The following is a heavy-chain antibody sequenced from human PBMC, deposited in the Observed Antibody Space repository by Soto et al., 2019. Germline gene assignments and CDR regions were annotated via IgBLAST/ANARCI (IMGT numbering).Heavy chain of an antibody. Sequence: SVKVSCKASGFTFTSSAVQWVRQARVQRLEWIGWIVVGSGNTNYAQKFQERVTITRDMSTSTAYMELSSLRSEDTAVYYCAADDSSGLKLDYCGQGTLVTAPQ. V-gene: IGHV1-58*01. D-gene: IGHD6-19*01. CDR2: IVVGSGNT. CDR3: AADDSSGLKLDY. J-gene: IGHJ4*02. CDR1: GFTFTSSA.